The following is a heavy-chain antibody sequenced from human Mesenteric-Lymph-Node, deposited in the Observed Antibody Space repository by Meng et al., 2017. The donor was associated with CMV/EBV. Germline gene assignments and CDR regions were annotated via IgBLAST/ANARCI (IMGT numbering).Heavy chain of an antibody. J-gene: IGHJ4*02. CDR2: VYHSGTS. V-gene: IGHV4-4*02. Sequence: TLACAVSGDSSSSGDWWSWVRQPPGKGLEWIGQVYHSGTSKYQPSLKSRVAMSVDKSKNQFSLTLTSVTAADTAVYYCARLGLGDLFIFDSWGKGVLVTV. CDR1: GDSSSSGDW. CDR3: ARLGLGDLFIFDS. D-gene: IGHD3-10*01.